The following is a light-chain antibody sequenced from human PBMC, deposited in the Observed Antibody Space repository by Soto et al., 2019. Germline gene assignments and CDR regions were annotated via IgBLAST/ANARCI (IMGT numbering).Light chain of an antibody. J-gene: IGKJ4*01. CDR1: QSVSSN. CDR2: GAS. Sequence: EIVMTQSPATLSVSPGERATLSCRASQSVSSNLAWYQQKPGQAPRLLIYGASTRATGIPARFSGSGSGTEFTLTISSLRSEDFAVYYCQQYNNWPGAFGGGTKVDIK. V-gene: IGKV3-15*01. CDR3: QQYNNWPGA.